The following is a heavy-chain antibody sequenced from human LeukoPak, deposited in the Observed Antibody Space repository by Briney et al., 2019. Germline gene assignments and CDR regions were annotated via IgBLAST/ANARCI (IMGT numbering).Heavy chain of an antibody. V-gene: IGHV5-51*01. CDR3: ARRADDYYDSSGYYYFDY. J-gene: IGHJ4*02. Sequence: GESLKISCKGSGYSFTSYWIGWVRQMPGKGLEWMGIIYPGDSDTRYSPSFQGQVTISADKSISTAYLQWSSLKASDTAMYYCARRADDYYDSSGYYYFDYWGQGTLVTVSS. CDR1: GYSFTSYW. CDR2: IYPGDSDT. D-gene: IGHD3-22*01.